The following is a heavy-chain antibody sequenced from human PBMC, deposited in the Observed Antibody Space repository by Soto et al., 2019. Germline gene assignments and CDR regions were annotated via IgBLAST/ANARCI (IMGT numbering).Heavy chain of an antibody. CDR3: AKEGLIGMTPFADH. V-gene: IGHV3-23*01. Sequence: EVQLLESGGGLVQPGGSLRLSCAASGFTFSGYAMSWVRQAPGKGLDWVSAISGSGGETWYANSVKGRFTISRDNAKNMLYLQMGSLRADDTAIYYCAKEGLIGMTPFADHWGQGTLVTVSS. CDR1: GFTFSGYA. J-gene: IGHJ4*02. D-gene: IGHD1-20*01. CDR2: ISGSGGET.